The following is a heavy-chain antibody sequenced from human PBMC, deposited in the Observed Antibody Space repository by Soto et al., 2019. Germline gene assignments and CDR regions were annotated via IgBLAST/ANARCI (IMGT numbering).Heavy chain of an antibody. CDR1: GFTFSGSA. CDR2: IRSKANSYAT. D-gene: IGHD2-15*01. CDR3: TRPSFVVPGAFDI. V-gene: IGHV3-73*01. J-gene: IGHJ3*02. Sequence: GGSLRLSCAASGFTFSGSAMHWVRQASGKGLEWVGRIRSKANSYATAYAASVKGRFTISRDDSKNTAYLQMNSLKTEDTAVYYCTRPSFVVPGAFDIWGQGTMVTVSS.